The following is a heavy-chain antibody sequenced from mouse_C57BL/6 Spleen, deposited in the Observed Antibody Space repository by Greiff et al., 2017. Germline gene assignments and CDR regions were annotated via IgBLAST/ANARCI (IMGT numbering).Heavy chain of an antibody. CDR1: GYAFSSSW. Sequence: VKLMESGPELVKPGASVKISCKASGYAFSSSWMNWVKQRPGKGLAWIGRIYPCDGDTNYKRKFKGKATLTADKSSSTANMQLSSLTSEDSAVYYCARWYDYSNDIAMDYWGQGTSVTVSS. CDR2: IYPCDGDT. J-gene: IGHJ4*01. V-gene: IGHV1-82*01. D-gene: IGHD2-12*01. CDR3: ARWYDYSNDIAMDY.